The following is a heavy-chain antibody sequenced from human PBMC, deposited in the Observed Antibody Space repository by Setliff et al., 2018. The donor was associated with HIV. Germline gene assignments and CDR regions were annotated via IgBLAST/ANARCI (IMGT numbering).Heavy chain of an antibody. J-gene: IGHJ5*02. V-gene: IGHV1-18*01. CDR3: ARGHSSSWTGWFGP. D-gene: IGHD6-13*01. Sequence: GASVKVSCKASGYTFTTFGINWVRQAPGQGLEWMGWISAYNDNTNYAQNLQGRVTMTTDTSTSTAYMELRSLRSDDTAVYYCARGHSSSWTGWFGPRGQGTQVTVSS. CDR1: GYTFTTFG. CDR2: ISAYNDNT.